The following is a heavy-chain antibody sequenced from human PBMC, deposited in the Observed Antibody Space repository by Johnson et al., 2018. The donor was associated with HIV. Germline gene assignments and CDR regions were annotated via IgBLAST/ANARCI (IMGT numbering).Heavy chain of an antibody. J-gene: IGHJ3*02. D-gene: IGHD3-22*01. CDR1: GFTVSSNY. Sequence: VQLVESGGGLVQPGGSLRLSCAASGFTVSSNYMNWVRQAPGKGLEWVSVIYSGGSTSYADSVKGRFTISRDNSKNTLYLQMNSLRAEDTAVYYCAKEGSGYFHAFDIWGQGTMVTVSS. CDR2: IYSGGST. CDR3: AKEGSGYFHAFDI. V-gene: IGHV3-66*02.